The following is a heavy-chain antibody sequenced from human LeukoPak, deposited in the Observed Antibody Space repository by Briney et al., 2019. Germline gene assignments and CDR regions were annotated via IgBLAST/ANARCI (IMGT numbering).Heavy chain of an antibody. D-gene: IGHD3-22*01. Sequence: SETLSLTCTVSGASISSFHWNWIRQPPGKGLEWIGYIYYSGSTNYNPSLKSRVTISMDTSKNQFSLKLSSVTAADTAVYYCARSPDYYDSSGAYYYYYMDVWGKGTTVTISS. V-gene: IGHV4-59*01. J-gene: IGHJ6*03. CDR3: ARSPDYYDSSGAYYYYYMDV. CDR1: GASISSFH. CDR2: IYYSGST.